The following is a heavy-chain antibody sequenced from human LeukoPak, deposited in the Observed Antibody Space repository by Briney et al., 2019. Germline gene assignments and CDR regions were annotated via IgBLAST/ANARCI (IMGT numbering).Heavy chain of an antibody. J-gene: IGHJ4*02. Sequence: GGSLRLACAASGFSFSSYWMHWVRQAPGKGLVWVSRIKSDGSDTDYADSVKGRFTISRDNAKNTLYLQMNSLRAEDTAVYYCARDLEYYYDSSAFDHWGQGTLVTVSS. CDR2: IKSDGSDT. CDR1: GFSFSSYW. V-gene: IGHV3-74*01. CDR3: ARDLEYYYDSSAFDH. D-gene: IGHD3-22*01.